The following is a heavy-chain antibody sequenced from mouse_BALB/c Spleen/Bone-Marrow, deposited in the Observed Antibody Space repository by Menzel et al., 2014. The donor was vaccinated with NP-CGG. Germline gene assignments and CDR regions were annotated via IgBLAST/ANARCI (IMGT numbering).Heavy chain of an antibody. V-gene: IGHV1-87*01. CDR2: IYPGDGDT. CDR3: ARWGNSYAMDY. Sequence: HVQLQQPGAELARPGASVKLSCKASGYTFTSYWMQWVKQRPGQGLEWIGAIYPGDGDTRYTQKFKGKATLTADKSSSTAYMQLSGLASEDSAVYYCARWGNSYAMDYWGQGTSVTVSS. CDR1: GYTFTSYW. D-gene: IGHD2-1*01. J-gene: IGHJ4*01.